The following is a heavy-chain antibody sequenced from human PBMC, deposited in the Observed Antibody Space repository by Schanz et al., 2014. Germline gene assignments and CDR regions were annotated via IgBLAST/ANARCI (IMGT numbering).Heavy chain of an antibody. D-gene: IGHD6-13*01. J-gene: IGHJ5*02. CDR3: ARHGKYSSSWFDM. CDR2: IYYSGST. V-gene: IGHV4-59*08. CDR1: GDSISSSY. Sequence: QVQLQESGPGLVKPSETLSLTCTVSGDSISSSYWSWIRQPPGKGLEWIGHIYYSGSTNYNPSLPDRFPRSVDPPRRQFPWKLFSVTAADTAVYYCARHGKYSSSWFDMWGQGALVIVSS.